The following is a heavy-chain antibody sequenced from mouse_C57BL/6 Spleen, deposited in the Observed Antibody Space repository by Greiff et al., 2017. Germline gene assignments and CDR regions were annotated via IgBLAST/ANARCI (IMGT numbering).Heavy chain of an antibody. Sequence: VQLQQPGAELAKPGASVKVSCKASGYTFTSYWMHWVKQRPGQGLEWIGRIHPSDSDTNYNQKFKGKATLTVDKSSSTAYMQLSSLTSEDSAVYYCAMGITTVVAPEGDFDYWGQGTTLTVSS. CDR3: AMGITTVVAPEGDFDY. CDR1: GYTFTSYW. V-gene: IGHV1-74*01. CDR2: IHPSDSDT. J-gene: IGHJ2*01. D-gene: IGHD1-1*01.